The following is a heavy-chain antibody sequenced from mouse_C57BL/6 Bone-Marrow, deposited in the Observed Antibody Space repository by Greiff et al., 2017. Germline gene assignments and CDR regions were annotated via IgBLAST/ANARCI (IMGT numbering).Heavy chain of an antibody. D-gene: IGHD2-3*01. Sequence: VKLMESGPGLVQPSQSLSITCTVSGFSLTSYGVHWVRQSPGKGLEWLGVIWSGGSTDYNAAFISRLSISKDNSKSQVFFKMNSLQADDTAIYYCARNFGYYPYYYAMDYWGQGTSVTVSS. J-gene: IGHJ4*01. CDR2: IWSGGST. CDR3: ARNFGYYPYYYAMDY. V-gene: IGHV2-2*01. CDR1: GFSLTSYG.